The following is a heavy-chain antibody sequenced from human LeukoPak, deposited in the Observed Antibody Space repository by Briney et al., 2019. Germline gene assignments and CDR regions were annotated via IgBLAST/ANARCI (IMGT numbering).Heavy chain of an antibody. CDR3: ATVGSLAYCGGDCYQNFQH. V-gene: IGHV3-23*01. Sequence: GGSLRLSCAASGFTFSSYAMSWVRQAPGKGLEWVSVISGSGGSTYYADSVKGRFTISRDNSKNTLYLQMNSLRAEDTAIYYCATVGSLAYCGGDCYQNFQHWGQGTLVTVSS. CDR1: GFTFSSYA. J-gene: IGHJ1*01. D-gene: IGHD2-21*02. CDR2: ISGSGGST.